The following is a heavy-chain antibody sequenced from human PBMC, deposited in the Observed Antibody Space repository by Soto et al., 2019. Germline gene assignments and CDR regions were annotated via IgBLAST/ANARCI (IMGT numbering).Heavy chain of an antibody. CDR3: TRDAKYYDIMTGYFVNDY. D-gene: IGHD3-9*01. J-gene: IGHJ4*02. CDR1: GYTFSNIG. V-gene: IGHV1-18*01. Sequence: QVQLVQSGGEVKKPGASVKVSCKTSGYTFSNIGISWVRQAPGRGLEWMGWISTDNGSTKYAQNLQGRVTMTTDTTTSTAYMELRSLRSDDTAVYYCTRDAKYYDIMTGYFVNDYWGQGTLVTVSS. CDR2: ISTDNGST.